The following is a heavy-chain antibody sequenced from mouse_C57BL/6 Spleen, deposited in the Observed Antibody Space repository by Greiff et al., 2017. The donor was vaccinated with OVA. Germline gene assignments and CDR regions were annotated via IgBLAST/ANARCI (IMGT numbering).Heavy chain of an antibody. CDR2: INPNNGGT. D-gene: IGHD1-1*01. J-gene: IGHJ4*01. CDR3: AMGGYYYGSSPL. V-gene: IGHV1-26*01. Sequence: EVQLQQSGPELVKPGASVKISCKASGYTFTDYYMNWVKQSHGKSLEWIGDINPNNGGTSYNQKFKGKATLTVDKSSSTAYMELRSLTSEDSAVYYCAMGGYYYGSSPLGGQGTSVTVSS. CDR1: GYTFTDYY.